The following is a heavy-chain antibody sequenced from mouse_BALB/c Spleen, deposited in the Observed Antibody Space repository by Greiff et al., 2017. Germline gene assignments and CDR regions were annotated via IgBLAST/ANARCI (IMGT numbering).Heavy chain of an antibody. CDR1: GFTFSSFG. J-gene: IGHJ3*01. CDR3: ARSLYYGNYWFAY. V-gene: IGHV5-17*02. D-gene: IGHD2-1*01. CDR2: ISSGSSTI. Sequence: EVNVVESGGGLVQPGGSRKLSCAASGFTFSSFGMHWVRQAPEKGLEWVAYISSGSSTIYYADTVKGRFTISRDNPKNTLFMQMTSLRSEDTAMYYCARSLYYGNYWFAYWGQGTLVTVSA.